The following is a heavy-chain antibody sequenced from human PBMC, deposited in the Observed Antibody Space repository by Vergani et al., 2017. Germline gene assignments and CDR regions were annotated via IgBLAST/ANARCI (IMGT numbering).Heavy chain of an antibody. Sequence: DVQLVESGGGLVKPGGSLRLSCKASGFTFNNAWMSWVRQAPGKGLEWVGRIKSKSDGETTDYAAPVRGRFTISRDDSKNMLFLQMNRLTSEDSAVYFCARDGGYYFDYWGQGTLVTVSS. J-gene: IGHJ4*02. CDR3: ARDGGYYFDY. CDR1: GFTFNNAW. CDR2: IKSKSDGETT. V-gene: IGHV3-15*01.